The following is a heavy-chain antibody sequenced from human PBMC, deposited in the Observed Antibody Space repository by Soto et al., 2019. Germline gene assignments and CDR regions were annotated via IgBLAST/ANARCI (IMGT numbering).Heavy chain of an antibody. CDR3: AKKANTGPGSQYFDN. Sequence: GVSLRLSCAASGFTFSSYSMSWVRQAPGKGLEWVSGFRTGGDDATTYYADSVKGRFTISRHNSKNMLLLQMKSLRAEDTAIYYFAKKANTGPGSQYFDNWGQGTLVTVSS. J-gene: IGHJ4*02. CDR2: FRTGGDDATT. D-gene: IGHD3-10*01. CDR1: GFTFSSYS. V-gene: IGHV3-23*01.